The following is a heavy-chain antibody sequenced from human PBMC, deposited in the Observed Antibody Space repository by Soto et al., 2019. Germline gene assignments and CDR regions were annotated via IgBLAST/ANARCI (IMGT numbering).Heavy chain of an antibody. Sequence: QVQLVESGGGVVQPGRSLRLSCAASGFTFSSYGMHWVRQAPGKGLEWVAVISYDGSNKYYADSVKGRFTISRDNSKNTLYLQMNSLRAEDTAVYYCAKESRRAAFDIWGQGTMVTVSS. J-gene: IGHJ3*02. CDR2: ISYDGSNK. CDR3: AKESRRAAFDI. V-gene: IGHV3-30*18. CDR1: GFTFSSYG.